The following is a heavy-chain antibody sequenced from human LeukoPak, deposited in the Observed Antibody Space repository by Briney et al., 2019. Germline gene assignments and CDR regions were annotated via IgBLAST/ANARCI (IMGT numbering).Heavy chain of an antibody. CDR3: ARARYYGDYGRYFDL. Sequence: SETLSLTCAVYGGSFSGYYWSWIRQPPGKGLEWIGEINHSGSANYNPSLKSRVTISVDTSKNQFSLKLSSVTAADTAVYYCARARYYGDYGRYFDLWGRGTLVTVSS. V-gene: IGHV4-34*01. D-gene: IGHD4-17*01. CDR1: GGSFSGYY. CDR2: INHSGSA. J-gene: IGHJ2*01.